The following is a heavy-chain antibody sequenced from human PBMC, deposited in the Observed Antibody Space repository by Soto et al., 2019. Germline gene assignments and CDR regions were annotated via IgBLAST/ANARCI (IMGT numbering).Heavy chain of an antibody. Sequence: QVQLVESGGGVVQPGRSLRLSCAASEFIFTSYGMHWVRQAPGKGLEWVAGIRYDGNSKYYEDSVKGRFTISRDNSKNIVYLEMNSLRGDDTAVYYCARENYYDTSGLDLWGQGTLVTVSS. D-gene: IGHD3-22*01. J-gene: IGHJ5*02. V-gene: IGHV3-33*01. CDR2: IRYDGNSK. CDR1: EFIFTSYG. CDR3: ARENYYDTSGLDL.